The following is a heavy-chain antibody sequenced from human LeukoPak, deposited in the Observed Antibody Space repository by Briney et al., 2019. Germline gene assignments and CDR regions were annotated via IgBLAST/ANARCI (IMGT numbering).Heavy chain of an antibody. V-gene: IGHV3-23*01. Sequence: HAGGSLRLSCAASGFTFSSYAMSWVRQAPGKGLEWVSAISGSGGSTYYADSVKGRFTISRDNSKNTLYLQMNSLRAEDTAVYYCAKDAPLVVVPAAIHRDWFDPWGQGTLVTVSS. CDR3: AKDAPLVVVPAAIHRDWFDP. J-gene: IGHJ5*02. CDR1: GFTFSSYA. CDR2: ISGSGGST. D-gene: IGHD2-2*01.